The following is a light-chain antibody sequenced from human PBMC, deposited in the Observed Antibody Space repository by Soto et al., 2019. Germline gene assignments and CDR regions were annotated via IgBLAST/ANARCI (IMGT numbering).Light chain of an antibody. Sequence: IQLTQSPSSLSASVVDRVTITCRATQGISSYLAWYQQRPGKAPRLLIYKASNLESGVPSRFSGSGSGTEFTLIITSLQPDDSATYYRQQYNSYSWTFGQGTKVDIK. V-gene: IGKV1-5*03. CDR2: KAS. J-gene: IGKJ1*01. CDR3: QQYNSYSWT. CDR1: QGISSY.